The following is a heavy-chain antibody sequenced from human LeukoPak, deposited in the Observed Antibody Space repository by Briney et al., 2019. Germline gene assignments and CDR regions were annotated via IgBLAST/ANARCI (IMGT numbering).Heavy chain of an antibody. Sequence: GGSLRLSCAASGFTFSSYWMSWVRQAPGKGLEWVANIKQDGSEKYYVDSVKGRFTISRDNSKNTLYLQMNSLRAEDTAVYYCAKDSSVLRYFDWLLLAFDYWGQGTLVTV. D-gene: IGHD3-9*01. CDR2: IKQDGSEK. CDR3: AKDSSVLRYFDWLLLAFDY. J-gene: IGHJ4*02. CDR1: GFTFSSYW. V-gene: IGHV3-7*03.